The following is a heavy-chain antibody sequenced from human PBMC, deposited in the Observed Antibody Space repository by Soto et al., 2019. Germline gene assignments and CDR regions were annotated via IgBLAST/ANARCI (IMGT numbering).Heavy chain of an antibody. CDR1: GYSFTSYW. D-gene: IGHD6-6*01. V-gene: IGHV5-10-1*01. J-gene: IGHJ6*02. CDR3: ARGRAARRRGSYYYYGMDV. CDR2: IDPSDSYT. Sequence: GESLKISCKGSGYSFTSYWISWVRQMPGKGLEWMGRIDPSDSYTNYSPSFQGHVTISADKSISTAYLQWSSLKASDTAMYYCARGRAARRRGSYYYYGMDVWGQGTTVTVSS.